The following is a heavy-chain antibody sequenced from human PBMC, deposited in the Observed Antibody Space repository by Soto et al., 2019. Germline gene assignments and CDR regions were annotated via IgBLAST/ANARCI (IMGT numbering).Heavy chain of an antibody. CDR2: VSTYNSNT. Sequence: ASVKVSCKTSGYTFSDYGLAWLRQAPGQRPEWMGWVSTYNSNTNYAQKFQGRVTMTTDTSTTTTSMELRSLRSDDTAVYYCARELNTDSSAYYSFAYWGQGTLVTVSS. CDR1: GYTFSDYG. V-gene: IGHV1-18*01. J-gene: IGHJ4*02. CDR3: ARELNTDSSAYYSFAY. D-gene: IGHD3-22*01.